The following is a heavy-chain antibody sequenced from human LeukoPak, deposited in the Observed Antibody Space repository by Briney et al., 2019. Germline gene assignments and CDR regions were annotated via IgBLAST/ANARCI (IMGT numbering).Heavy chain of an antibody. CDR1: GFTFSSYD. V-gene: IGHV3-21*01. CDR3: ARLPWMGFGTEPGDFDY. D-gene: IGHD3-10*01. CDR2: IRPSGDNT. J-gene: IGHJ4*02. Sequence: GGSLRLSCAASGFTFSSYDMTWVRQAPGRGLEWVSSIRPSGDNTYYGDSVKGRFTISRDNAKNSLYLQMNSLRAEDTAVYYCARLPWMGFGTEPGDFDYWGQGTLVTVSS.